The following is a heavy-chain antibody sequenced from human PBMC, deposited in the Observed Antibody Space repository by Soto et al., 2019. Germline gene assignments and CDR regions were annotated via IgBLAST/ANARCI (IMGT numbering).Heavy chain of an antibody. CDR1: WDSITGDHYY. CDR2: IYNGDGNT. V-gene: IGHV4-39*01. Sequence: SETLSLTCTVSWDSITGDHYYWGWIRQAPGKGLEWVGSIYNGDGNTYYNPSLKSRVTISVDTSKNQFFMRLNSVTATDTAVYFCAGGSSSAWIDFWGQGTLVTVSS. CDR3: AGGSSSAWIDF. J-gene: IGHJ4*02. D-gene: IGHD6-25*01.